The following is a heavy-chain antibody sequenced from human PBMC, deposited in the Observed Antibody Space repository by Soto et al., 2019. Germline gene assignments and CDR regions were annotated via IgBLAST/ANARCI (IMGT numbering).Heavy chain of an antibody. J-gene: IGHJ6*02. CDR3: ARGQYYDSSGQYYYYYYGMDV. Sequence: SVKVSCKASGGTFSSYAISWVRQAPGQGLEWMGGIIPIFGTANYAQKFQGRVTITADESTSTAYMELSSLRSEDTAVYYCARGQYYDSSGQYYYYYYGMDVWGQGTTVTVSS. V-gene: IGHV1-69*13. D-gene: IGHD3-22*01. CDR1: GGTFSSYA. CDR2: IIPIFGTA.